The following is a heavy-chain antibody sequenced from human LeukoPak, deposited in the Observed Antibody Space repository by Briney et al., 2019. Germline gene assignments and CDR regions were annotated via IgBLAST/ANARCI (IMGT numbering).Heavy chain of an antibody. D-gene: IGHD3-10*01. CDR3: ARSDGYGLVGI. CDR2: IYSSGST. Sequence: RSSETLSLTCRVSGASINSGSNYWGWIRRPPGKTLEWIGSIYSSGSTYYNPSLKSRVIIMIDTPKNHFSLTLSSVTAADTAVYYCARSDGYGLVGIWGQGTMVTVSS. CDR1: GASINSGSNY. J-gene: IGHJ3*02. V-gene: IGHV4-39*07.